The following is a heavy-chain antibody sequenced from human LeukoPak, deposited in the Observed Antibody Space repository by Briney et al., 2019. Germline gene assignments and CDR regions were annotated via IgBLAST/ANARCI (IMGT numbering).Heavy chain of an antibody. CDR2: INAGNGNT. CDR3: ARAYYDSSGYYQQNWFDP. J-gene: IGHJ5*02. V-gene: IGHV1-3*03. CDR1: GYTFTSYA. D-gene: IGHD3-22*01. Sequence: ASVKVSCKASGYTFTSYAMHWVRQAPGQRLEWMGWINAGNGNTKYSQEFQGRVTITRDTSASTAYMELSSLRSEDMAVYYCARAYYDSSGYYQQNWFDPWGQGTLVTVSS.